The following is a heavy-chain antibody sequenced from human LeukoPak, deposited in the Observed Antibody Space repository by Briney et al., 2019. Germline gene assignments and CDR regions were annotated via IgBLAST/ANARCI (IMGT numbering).Heavy chain of an antibody. D-gene: IGHD5-18*01. CDR2: IRYDGSNK. V-gene: IGHV3-30*02. CDR1: GFTFSSYG. Sequence: GGSLRLSCAASGFTFSSYGMHWVRQAPGKGLEWVAFIRYDGSNKYYADSVKGRFTISRDNSKNTLYLQMNSLRAEDTAVYYCAKEQQLWLLGGPDYWGQGTLVTVSS. J-gene: IGHJ4*02. CDR3: AKEQQLWLLGGPDY.